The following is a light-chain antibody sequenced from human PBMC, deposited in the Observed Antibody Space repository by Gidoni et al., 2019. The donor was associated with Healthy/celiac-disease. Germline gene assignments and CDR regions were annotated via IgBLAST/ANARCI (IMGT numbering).Light chain of an antibody. Sequence: QSALTQPAPAPGSPGQTITIPCTGTSSDVGGYNYVSWYQQHPGKAPKQMIYDVSNRPSGVSNRFSGSKTGNTASLTSSGLQAEDEADYYCSSYTSSSTVVFGGGTKLTVL. J-gene: IGLJ2*01. CDR2: DVS. CDR1: SSDVGGYNY. V-gene: IGLV2-14*03. CDR3: SSYTSSSTVV.